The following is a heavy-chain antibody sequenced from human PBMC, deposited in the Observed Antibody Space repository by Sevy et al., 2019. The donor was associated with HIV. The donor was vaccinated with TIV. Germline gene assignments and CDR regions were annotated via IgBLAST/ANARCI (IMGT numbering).Heavy chain of an antibody. V-gene: IGHV3-33*01. CDR3: AIDRATVTPSTLGY. CDR1: GFTFSSYG. Sequence: GGSLRLSCAASGFTFSSYGMHWVRQAPGKGLEWVAVIWYDGSNKYYADSVKGRFAISRDNSKNTLYLQMNSLRTEDTAVYYCAIDRATVTPSTLGYWGQGTLVTVSS. CDR2: IWYDGSNK. D-gene: IGHD4-17*01. J-gene: IGHJ4*02.